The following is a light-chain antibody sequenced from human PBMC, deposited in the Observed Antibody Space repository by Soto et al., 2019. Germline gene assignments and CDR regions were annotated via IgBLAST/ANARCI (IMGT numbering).Light chain of an antibody. V-gene: IGKV1-5*01. J-gene: IGKJ1*01. CDR3: QQYNSYST. CDR1: QSISSW. CDR2: DAS. Sequence: DIQVTQSPSSVSASVGDRVTITCRASQSISSWLAWYQQKPGKAPKLLIYDASSLESGVPSRFSGSGSGTEFTLTISSLQPDDFAAYYCQQYNSYSTFGQVTKV.